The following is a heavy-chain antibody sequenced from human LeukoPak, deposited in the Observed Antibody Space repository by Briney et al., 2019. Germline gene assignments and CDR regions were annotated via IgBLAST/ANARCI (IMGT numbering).Heavy chain of an antibody. J-gene: IGHJ2*01. CDR3: ARGAPITMIVVVIPRRYFDL. CDR1: GGSISSYY. D-gene: IGHD3-22*01. CDR2: IYYSGTT. V-gene: IGHV4-59*08. Sequence: PSETLSLTCTVSGGSISSYYWSWLRQPPGKGLEWIGYIYYSGTTNYNPSLKSRVTISVDTSKNQFSLKLSSVTAADTAVYYCARGAPITMIVVVIPRRYFDLWGRGTLVTVSS.